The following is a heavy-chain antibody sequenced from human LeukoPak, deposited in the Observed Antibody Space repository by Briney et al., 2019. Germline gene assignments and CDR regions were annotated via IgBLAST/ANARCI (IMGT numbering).Heavy chain of an antibody. CDR3: AKGSVGGITGDSQYYFDY. Sequence: GGSLRLSCAASGFTFSSYAMSWVRQAPGKGLEWVSAISGSGGSTYYADSVKGRFTISRDNSKNTLYLQMNSLRAEDTAVYYCAKGSVGGITGDSQYYFDYWGQGTLVTVSS. CDR1: GFTFSSYA. J-gene: IGHJ4*02. CDR2: ISGSGGST. V-gene: IGHV3-23*01. D-gene: IGHD7-27*01.